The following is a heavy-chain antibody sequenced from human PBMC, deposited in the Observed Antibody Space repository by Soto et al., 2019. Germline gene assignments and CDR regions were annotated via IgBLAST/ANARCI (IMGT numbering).Heavy chain of an antibody. V-gene: IGHV1-3*01. J-gene: IGHJ6*02. CDR1: GYTFTSYA. D-gene: IGHD2-2*01. Sequence: ASVKVSCKASGYTFTSYAMHWVRQAPGQRLEWMGWINAGNGNTKYSQKFQGRVTITRDTSASTAYMELSSLRSEDTAVYYCAGGGRVPAAIFGYYYGMDVWGQGTTVTVSS. CDR2: INAGNGNT. CDR3: AGGGRVPAAIFGYYYGMDV.